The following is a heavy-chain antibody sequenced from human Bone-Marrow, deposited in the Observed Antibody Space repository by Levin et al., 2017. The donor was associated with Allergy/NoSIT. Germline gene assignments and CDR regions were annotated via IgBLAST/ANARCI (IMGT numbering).Heavy chain of an antibody. CDR2: VSTASSYI. V-gene: IGHV3-21*01. CDR1: GFTFTTYS. D-gene: IGHD3/OR15-3a*01. Sequence: PGGSLRLSCVASGFTFTTYSMTWVRQAPGKGLEWVSYVSTASSYIHYADSVWGRFTISRDNAKNSLYLQMNNLKVEDTAIYYCARRTRFYYGLDVWGQGTTVTVS. J-gene: IGHJ6*02. CDR3: ARRTRFYYGLDV.